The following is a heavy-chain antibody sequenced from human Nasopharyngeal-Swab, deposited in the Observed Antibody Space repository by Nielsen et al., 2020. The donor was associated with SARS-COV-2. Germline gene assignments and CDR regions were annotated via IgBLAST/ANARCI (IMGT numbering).Heavy chain of an antibody. CDR1: GYTFTSYG. D-gene: IGHD6-13*01. CDR3: ARESGSSWPEQQYYYYYGMDV. J-gene: IGHJ6*02. CDR2: ISAYNGNT. Sequence: ASVKVSCKSSGYTFTSYGISWVRPAPGQGLEWMGWISAYNGNTNYAQKLQGRVTMTTDTSTSTAYMELRSLRSDDTAVYYCARESGSSWPEQQYYYYYGMDVWGQGTTVTVSS. V-gene: IGHV1-18*01.